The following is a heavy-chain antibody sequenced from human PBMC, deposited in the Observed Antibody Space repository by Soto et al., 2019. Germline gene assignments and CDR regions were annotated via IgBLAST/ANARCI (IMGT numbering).Heavy chain of an antibody. V-gene: IGHV1-69*04. J-gene: IGHJ3*01. CDR1: GGFYSIKT. CDR3: ARERRRDDSNTLDALDV. CDR2: IIPLVHIR. D-gene: IGHD3-22*01. Sequence: QVQLVQSGAEVKKPGSSVKVSCKASGGFYSIKTISWVRQAPGQGLEWMGRIIPLVHIRNNAQKFQARVAISADKFTSTADMELSSLKSDDTAIYFCARERRRDDSNTLDALDVWGQGTRVTVSS.